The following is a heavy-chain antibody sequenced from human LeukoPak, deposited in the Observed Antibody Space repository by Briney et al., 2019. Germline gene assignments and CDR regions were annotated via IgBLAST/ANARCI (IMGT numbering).Heavy chain of an antibody. D-gene: IGHD6-6*01. Sequence: GGSLRLSCAASGFTFSSYAMSWVRQAPGKGLEWVSGLTGSGGNTYYADSVKGRFTISRDNTKNTLYLQLNSLRADDTAVYYCARAHSSSSTFGLWGQGTLVTVSS. CDR2: LTGSGGNT. CDR3: ARAHSSSSTFGL. CDR1: GFTFSSYA. J-gene: IGHJ4*02. V-gene: IGHV3-23*01.